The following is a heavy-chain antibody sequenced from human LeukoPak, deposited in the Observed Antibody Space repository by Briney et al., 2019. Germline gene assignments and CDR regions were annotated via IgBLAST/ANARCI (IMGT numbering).Heavy chain of an antibody. D-gene: IGHD6-13*01. V-gene: IGHV1-18*01. CDR1: GYTFTSYG. CDR3: ARGADSSSWYVGY. J-gene: IGHJ4*02. Sequence: ASVKVSCKASGYTFTSYGINWVRQAPGQGLEWMGWISVYNGNTNYAQKLQGRVTMTRNTSISTAYMELSSLRSEDTAAYYCARGADSSSWYVGYWGQGTLVTVSS. CDR2: ISVYNGNT.